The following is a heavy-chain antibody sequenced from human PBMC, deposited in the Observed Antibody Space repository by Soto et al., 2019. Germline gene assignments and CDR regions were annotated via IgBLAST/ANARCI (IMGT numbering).Heavy chain of an antibody. V-gene: IGHV4-59*08. CDR3: ARSHSSSWIVFDY. Sequence: SETLSLTCTVSGGSISSYYWSWIRQPPGKGLEWIGYIYYSGSTNYNPSLKSRVTISVDTSKNQFSLKLSSVTAADTAVYYCARSHSSSWIVFDYWGQGTLVTVSS. D-gene: IGHD6-13*01. J-gene: IGHJ4*02. CDR1: GGSISSYY. CDR2: IYYSGST.